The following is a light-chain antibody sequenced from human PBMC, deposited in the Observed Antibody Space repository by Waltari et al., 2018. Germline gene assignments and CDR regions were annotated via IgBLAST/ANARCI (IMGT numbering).Light chain of an antibody. CDR1: QSVSSN. V-gene: IGKV3-15*01. J-gene: IGKJ1*01. Sequence: EIVMTQSPAPLSVSPGERATLSCRASQSVSSNLACYQQKPGQAPRLLIYGASTRATGIPARFSGSGSGTEFTLTISSLQSEDFAVYYCQQYNNWPPWTFGQGTKVEIK. CDR2: GAS. CDR3: QQYNNWPPWT.